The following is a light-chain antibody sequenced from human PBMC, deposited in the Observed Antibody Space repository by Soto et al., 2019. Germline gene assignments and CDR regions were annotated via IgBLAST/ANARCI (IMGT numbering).Light chain of an antibody. CDR2: EVN. J-gene: IGLJ1*01. V-gene: IGLV2-14*01. CDR1: TYDMGNSNY. Sequence: QSVLTQPASVSGSPGQSITISCTGTTYDMGNSNYVSWYQQHPGKAPKLLIFEVNNRPSGVSNRFSGSKSGNTASLTLSGLQAEDEADYYCTSYASSAARVFGTGTKVTVL. CDR3: TSYASSAARV.